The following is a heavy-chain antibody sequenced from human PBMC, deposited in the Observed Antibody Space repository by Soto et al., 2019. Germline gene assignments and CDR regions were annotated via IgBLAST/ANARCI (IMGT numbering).Heavy chain of an antibody. CDR2: INHSGST. Sequence: QVQLQQWGAGLLKPSETLSLTCAVYGGSFSGYYWSWIRQPPGKGLEWIGEINHSGSTNYNPSLKRRVAISVDTSKNQFALKLSSVTAADTAVDYGARGGVPADPFDYWGQGTLVTVSS. CDR1: GGSFSGYY. J-gene: IGHJ4*02. V-gene: IGHV4-34*01. CDR3: ARGGVPADPFDY. D-gene: IGHD2-2*01.